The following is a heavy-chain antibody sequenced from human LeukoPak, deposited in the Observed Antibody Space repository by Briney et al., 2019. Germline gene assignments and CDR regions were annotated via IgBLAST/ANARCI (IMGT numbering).Heavy chain of an antibody. D-gene: IGHD2-15*01. CDR2: ISSSSTTI. CDR1: GFTFSSYS. V-gene: IGHV3-48*01. J-gene: IGHJ4*02. Sequence: GGSLRLSCAASGFTFSSYSMNWVRQAPGEGLEWVSYISSSSTTIYYADSVKDRFTISRDNAKNSLYLQMNSLRAEDTAVYYCARGKVVVAATLFDYWGQGTLVTVSS. CDR3: ARGKVVVAATLFDY.